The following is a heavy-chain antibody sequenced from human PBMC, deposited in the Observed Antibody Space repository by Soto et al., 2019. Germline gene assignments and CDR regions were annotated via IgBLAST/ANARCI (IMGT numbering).Heavy chain of an antibody. V-gene: IGHV3-7*01. D-gene: IGHD2-2*01. CDR2: IKEDGSEK. J-gene: IGHJ6*02. CDR1: GFTVSSYW. CDR3: AGGAIVVENNYYFYGMDV. Sequence: GGSLRLSCAASGFTVSSYWMSWVRQAPGKGLEWVANIKEDGSEKYYVDSVKGRFTISRDNAKKSLYLQMNSLRADDTAVYYCAGGAIVVENNYYFYGMDVWGQGTTVTVSS.